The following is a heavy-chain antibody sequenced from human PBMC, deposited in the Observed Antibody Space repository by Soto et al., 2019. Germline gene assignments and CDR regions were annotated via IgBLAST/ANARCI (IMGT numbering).Heavy chain of an antibody. J-gene: IGHJ4*02. CDR2: IYYSGST. D-gene: IGHD3-22*01. CDR3: ARVDYYDSSGYPYPSLFDY. V-gene: IGHV4-59*01. Sequence: SETLSLTCTVSGGSISSYYWSWIRQPPGKGLEWIGYIYYSGSTNYNPSLKSRVTISVDTSKNQFSLKLSSVTAADTAVYYCARVDYYDSSGYPYPSLFDYWGQGTLVTVSS. CDR1: GGSISSYY.